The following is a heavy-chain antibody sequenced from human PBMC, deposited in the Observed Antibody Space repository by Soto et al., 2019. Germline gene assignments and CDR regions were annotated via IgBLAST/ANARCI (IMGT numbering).Heavy chain of an antibody. V-gene: IGHV3-15*01. D-gene: IGHD1-1*01. CDR3: NTDVAGPLDDY. Sequence: PGGSLRLSCVVPGFTFSRAWMTWVRQAPGKGLEWIGRIKSEIDGGAADYAAPVKGRFTISRDDSRDTMYLQMKRLTIEDTGVYYCNTDVAGPLDDYWGQGTLVTGSS. CDR1: GFTFSRAW. J-gene: IGHJ4*02. CDR2: IKSEIDGGAA.